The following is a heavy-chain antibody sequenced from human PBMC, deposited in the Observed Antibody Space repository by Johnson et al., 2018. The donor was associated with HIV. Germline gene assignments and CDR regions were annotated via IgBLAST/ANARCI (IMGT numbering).Heavy chain of an antibody. CDR1: GFTFSTYW. Sequence: EVQLVESGGGLVQPGGSLRLSCVASGFTFSTYWMSWVRQAPGKGLEWVANIKPDGSEKYYVDSVKGRFTISRDNAKNSLYLQMNSLRAEDTAVYYCAKDLMYNWNDVGAFDIWGQGTMVTVSS. CDR3: AKDLMYNWNDVGAFDI. CDR2: IKPDGSEK. V-gene: IGHV3-7*01. J-gene: IGHJ3*02. D-gene: IGHD1-1*01.